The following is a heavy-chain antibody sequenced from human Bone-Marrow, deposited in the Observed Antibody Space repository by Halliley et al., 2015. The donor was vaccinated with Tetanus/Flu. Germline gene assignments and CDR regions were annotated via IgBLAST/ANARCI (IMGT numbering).Heavy chain of an antibody. CDR2: LPPGNSDI. V-gene: IGHV5-51*01. J-gene: IGHJ4*02. Sequence: LGGMGILPPGNSDIRSTPSFQGRVTVSADESPTTAYLQWSSLQASDTALYCCARRGDSYVFDFWGQGTLVTVSS. CDR3: ARRGDSYVFDF. D-gene: IGHD2-21*02.